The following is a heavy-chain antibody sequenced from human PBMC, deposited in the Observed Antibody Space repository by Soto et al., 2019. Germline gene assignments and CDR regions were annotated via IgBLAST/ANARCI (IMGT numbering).Heavy chain of an antibody. Sequence: SETLSLTCAVSGGSISSGGYSWSWIRQPPGKGLEWIGYIYHSGSTYYNPSLKSRVTISVDRSKNQFSLKLSSVTAADTAVYYCARASSGYDLLGNFDYWGQGTLVTVSS. J-gene: IGHJ4*02. V-gene: IGHV4-30-2*01. CDR3: ARASSGYDLLGNFDY. CDR2: IYHSGST. D-gene: IGHD5-12*01. CDR1: GGSISSGGYS.